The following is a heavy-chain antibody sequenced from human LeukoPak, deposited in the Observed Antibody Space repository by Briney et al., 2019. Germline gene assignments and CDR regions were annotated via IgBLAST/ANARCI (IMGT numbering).Heavy chain of an antibody. CDR2: ISLDGSTE. V-gene: IGHV3-30-3*01. Sequence: GGSLRLSCVASGFNLSNFQMYWVRQAPGKGLEWVSIISLDGSTEFYADSVKGRFTISRDTASNTMHLEMNNLRTEDTAVYYCMRDYMGWFDPWGQGTLVTVSS. D-gene: IGHD3-10*01. J-gene: IGHJ5*02. CDR3: MRDYMGWFDP. CDR1: GFNLSNFQ.